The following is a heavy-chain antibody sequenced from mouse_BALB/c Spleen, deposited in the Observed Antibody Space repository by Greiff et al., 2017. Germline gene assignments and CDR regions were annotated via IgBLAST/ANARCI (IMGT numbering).Heavy chain of an antibody. CDR2: ISSGGSYT. Sequence: EVMLVESGGDLVKPGGSLKLSCAASGFTFSSYGMSWVRQTPDKRLEWVATISSGGSYTYYPDSVKGRFTISRDNAKNTLYLQMSSLKSEDTAMYYCARHETTNYYGSRAMDYWGQGTSVTVSS. J-gene: IGHJ4*01. CDR3: ARHETTNYYGSRAMDY. CDR1: GFTFSSYG. V-gene: IGHV5-6*01. D-gene: IGHD1-1*01.